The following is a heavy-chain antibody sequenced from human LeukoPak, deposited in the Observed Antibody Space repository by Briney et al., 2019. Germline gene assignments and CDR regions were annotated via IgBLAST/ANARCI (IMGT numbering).Heavy chain of an antibody. Sequence: SETLSLTCTVSGGSISSSSYYWGWIRQPPGKGLEWIGSIYYSGSTYDNPALKSRVTISVDTSKNQFSLKLSSVTAADTAVYYCKISGYYEDYYYYYMDVWGKGTTVTVSS. V-gene: IGHV4-39*01. J-gene: IGHJ6*03. CDR2: IYYSGST. CDR1: GGSISSSSYY. D-gene: IGHD3-22*01. CDR3: KISGYYEDYYYYYMDV.